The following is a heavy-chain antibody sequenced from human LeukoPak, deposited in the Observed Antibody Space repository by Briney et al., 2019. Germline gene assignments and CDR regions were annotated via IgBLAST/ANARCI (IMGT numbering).Heavy chain of an antibody. J-gene: IGHJ4*02. D-gene: IGHD1-26*01. CDR3: ARVESYTVFDY. V-gene: IGHV4-61*01. CDR2: IYYSGST. Sequence: SETLSLTCTVSGGSVSSGSYYWSWIRQPPGKGLEWIGYIYYSGSTNYDPSLKSRVTISVDTSKNQFSLKLSSVTAADTAVYYCARVESYTVFDYWGQGTLVTVSS. CDR1: GGSVSSGSYY.